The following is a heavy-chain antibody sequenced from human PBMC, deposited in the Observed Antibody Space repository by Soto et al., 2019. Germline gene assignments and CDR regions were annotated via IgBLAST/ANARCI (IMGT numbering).Heavy chain of an antibody. V-gene: IGHV1-69*13. D-gene: IGHD5-12*01. Sequence: SVKVACKASGGTSSRYAISGVRQAPGQGLEWMGGIIPIFGTANYAQKFQGRVTITADESTSTAYMELSSLRSEDTAVYYCARGDGYNSANFDYWGQGTLVTVSS. CDR2: IIPIFGTA. CDR1: GGTSSRYA. CDR3: ARGDGYNSANFDY. J-gene: IGHJ4*02.